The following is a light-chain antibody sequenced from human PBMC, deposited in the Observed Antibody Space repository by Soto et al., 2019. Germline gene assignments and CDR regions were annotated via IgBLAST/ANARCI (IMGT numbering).Light chain of an antibody. CDR3: QHRRTT. Sequence: EIVLTQSPATLSLSPGERATLSCRASQSVSTYLAWYQQKPGQAPRLLIYDASNRATGIPARFSGSGSGTDFTLTISSLEPEDXAVYYXQHRRTTFGQGTKLEIK. J-gene: IGKJ2*01. V-gene: IGKV3-11*01. CDR1: QSVSTY. CDR2: DAS.